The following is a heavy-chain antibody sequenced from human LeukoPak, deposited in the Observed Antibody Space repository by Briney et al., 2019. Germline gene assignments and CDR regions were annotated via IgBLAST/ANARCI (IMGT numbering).Heavy chain of an antibody. V-gene: IGHV3-7*01. CDR1: GFTFSDFW. D-gene: IGHD1-1*01. CDR2: IKEDGTEK. CDR3: VRESRPGGAMGLYHNLDY. Sequence: GGSLRLSCAGSGFTFSDFWMTWVRQTPGKGLEWVANIKEDGTEKNLVDSVKGRFTISRDNTNNLLFLEMNNLRGDDTAIYYCVRESRPGGAMGLYHNLDYWGQGTLVTVSS. J-gene: IGHJ4*02.